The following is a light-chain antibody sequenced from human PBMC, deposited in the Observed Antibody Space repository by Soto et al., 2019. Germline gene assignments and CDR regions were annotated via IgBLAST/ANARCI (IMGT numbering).Light chain of an antibody. J-gene: IGLJ1*01. CDR3: CSYKRSGSFV. CDR2: EVN. CDR1: SSDVGIYNL. V-gene: IGLV2-23*02. Sequence: SALTQPASVSGSPGQPITISCTGTSSDVGIYNLVSWYQHFPGKAPKLMIYEVNKRPSGVSNRFSGSKSGSTASLTISGLQADDEADYYCCSYKRSGSFVFGTGTKVTVL.